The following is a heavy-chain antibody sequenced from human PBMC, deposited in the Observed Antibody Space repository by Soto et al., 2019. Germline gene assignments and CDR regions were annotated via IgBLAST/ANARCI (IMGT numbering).Heavy chain of an antibody. CDR2: IYYSGST. V-gene: IGHV4-31*03. CDR3: ARGFKDGSWYKTPHYYGMDV. J-gene: IGHJ6*02. CDR1: GGSISSGGYY. Sequence: PSETLSLTCTVSGGSISSGGYYWSWIRQHPGKGLDWIGYIYYSGSTYYNPSLKSRVTISVDTSKNQFSLKLSSVTAADTAVYYCARGFKDGSWYKTPHYYGMDVWGQGTTVTVSS. D-gene: IGHD6-13*01.